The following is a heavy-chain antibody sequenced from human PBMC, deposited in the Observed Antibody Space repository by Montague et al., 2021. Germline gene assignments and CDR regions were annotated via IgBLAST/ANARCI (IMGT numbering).Heavy chain of an antibody. CDR1: GGSISSCSYY. CDR2: HYYSRST. V-gene: IGHV4-39*01. D-gene: IGHD3-16*02. Sequence: SETLSLTCTVYGGSISSCSYYWGWIRQPPGKGLEWIGSHYYSRSTYYNPSIKSRVTISVDTSKNQLSLKPSSVTAADTAVYYCARHVIGNYGMDVRGQGTRSPSP. CDR3: ARHVIGNYGMDV. J-gene: IGHJ6*02.